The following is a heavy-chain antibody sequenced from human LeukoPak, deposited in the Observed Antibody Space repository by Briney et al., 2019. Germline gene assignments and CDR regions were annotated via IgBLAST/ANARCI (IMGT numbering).Heavy chain of an antibody. CDR3: ARDRVGGTSLYYYYGMDV. Sequence: ASVKVSCKASGYTFTSYGISWVRQAPGQGLEWMGWISAYNGNTNYAQKLQGRVTMTTDTSTSTAYMELRSLRSDDTAVYYCARDRVGGTSLYYYYGMDVWGQGTTVTVSS. J-gene: IGHJ6*02. V-gene: IGHV1-18*01. CDR2: ISAYNGNT. D-gene: IGHD2-15*01. CDR1: GYTFTSYG.